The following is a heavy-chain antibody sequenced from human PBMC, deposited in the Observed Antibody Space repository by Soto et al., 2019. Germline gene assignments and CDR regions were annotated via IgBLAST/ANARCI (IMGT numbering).Heavy chain of an antibody. V-gene: IGHV5-10-1*01. D-gene: IGHD3-22*01. J-gene: IGHJ4*02. CDR3: ARHLGGYDSSGYDY. Sequence: SPSFQGHVTISADKSISTVYLQWSSLKASDTAMYYCARHLGGYDSSGYDYWGQGTLVTVSS.